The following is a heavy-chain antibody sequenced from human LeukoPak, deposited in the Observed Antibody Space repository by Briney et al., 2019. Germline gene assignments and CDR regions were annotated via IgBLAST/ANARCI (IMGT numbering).Heavy chain of an antibody. V-gene: IGHV3-11*04. CDR2: ISSGSGTM. J-gene: IGHJ4*02. CDR3: ARAVLGYSWVYDY. CDR1: GFTFSDYY. Sequence: GGSLRLSCAASGFTFSDYYMTWIRQAPGKGLEWVSYISSGSGTMYYADSVKGRFTISRDNAKKSLYLQMNSLRDEDTAVYYCARAVLGYSWVYDYWGQGTLVTVSS. D-gene: IGHD5-18*01.